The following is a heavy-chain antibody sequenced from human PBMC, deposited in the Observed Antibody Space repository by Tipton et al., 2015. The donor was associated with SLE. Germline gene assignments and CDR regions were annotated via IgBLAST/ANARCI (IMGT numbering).Heavy chain of an antibody. V-gene: IGHV1-18*01. CDR2: IGADNGNT. D-gene: IGHD5-12*01. CDR1: GYTLTNYG. CDR3: ARDESGFKDFFDY. J-gene: IGHJ4*02. Sequence: VQSGAEVKKPGASVKVSCKASGYTLTNYGFNWVRQAPGQGLEWMGWIGADNGNTNYALKFQGRVTMTRDKTTSTAYMELRSLRSDDTAIYYCARDESGFKDFFDYWGQGTLVTVSS.